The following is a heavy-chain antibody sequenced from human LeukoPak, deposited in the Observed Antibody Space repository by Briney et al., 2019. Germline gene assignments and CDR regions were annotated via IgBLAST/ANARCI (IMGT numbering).Heavy chain of an antibody. V-gene: IGHV3-23*01. D-gene: IGHD3-9*01. CDR3: AKRSSDWYYFDY. CDR2: ISASGAST. Sequence: PGGSLRLSCAAPGLTFISCAMTWVRQAPGKGPEWVSVISASGASTYYADSVRGRFTISRDNSKNTLYLQMSSLRAEDTAVYYCAKRSSDWYYFDYWGQGNLVTVSS. CDR1: GLTFISCA. J-gene: IGHJ4*02.